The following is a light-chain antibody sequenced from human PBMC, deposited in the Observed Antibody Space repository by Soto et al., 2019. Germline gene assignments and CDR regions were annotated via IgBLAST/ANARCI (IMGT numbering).Light chain of an antibody. J-gene: IGKJ5*01. V-gene: IGKV3-20*01. CDR2: DAS. Sequence: EIMCTQYPGTLSLSHGARATLSCRASQSVSTSSLAWYQQKPGQAPRLLIYDASSRAPGVPARFSGSGSGTDFTLTISSLEPEDFAVYYCQQYNSWPITFGQGTRLEIK. CDR3: QQYNSWPIT. CDR1: QSVSTSS.